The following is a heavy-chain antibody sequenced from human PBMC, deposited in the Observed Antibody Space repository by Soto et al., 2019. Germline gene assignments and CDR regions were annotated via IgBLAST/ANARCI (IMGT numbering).Heavy chain of an antibody. CDR3: AKYSSSFSFYFDD. CDR2: INDSGSS. D-gene: IGHD6-13*01. J-gene: IGHJ4*02. Sequence: QVQLQESGPGLVRPSQTLSLTCTASGASVSSDSFFWNWIRQQPGKGLEWIGYINDSGSSRYNPSLRSRVTMSVDTSKRQSSLRMTSVTAADTAVYYCAKYSSSFSFYFDDWGQGTLVTVSS. V-gene: IGHV4-31*03. CDR1: GASVSSDSFF.